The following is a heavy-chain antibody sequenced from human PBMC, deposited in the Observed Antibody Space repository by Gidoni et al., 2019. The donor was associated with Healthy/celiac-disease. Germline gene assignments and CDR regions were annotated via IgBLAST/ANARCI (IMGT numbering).Heavy chain of an antibody. Sequence: QVQLVHSGAEVTKPGSSVQLSCTSSGGTFSSYTISWLRQAPGQGLEWMGRIIHILGIANYAQKFQGRVTITADKSTSTAYMELSSLRAEDTAVYYCARDDPPTPPSWVDPWGQGTLVTVSS. V-gene: IGHV1-69*04. CDR3: ARDDPPTPPSWVDP. J-gene: IGHJ5*02. CDR1: GGTFSSYT. D-gene: IGHD4-4*01. CDR2: IIHILGIA.